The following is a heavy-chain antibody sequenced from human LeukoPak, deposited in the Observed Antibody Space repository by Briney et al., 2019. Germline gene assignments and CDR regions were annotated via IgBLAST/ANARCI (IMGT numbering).Heavy chain of an antibody. CDR1: GGSISSSSLY. V-gene: IGHV4-39*01. CDR2: IYYSGST. J-gene: IGHJ4*02. Sequence: SETLSLTCTVSGGSISSSSLYWGWIRQPPGKGLEWIGSIYYSGSTYYNSSLKSRVTISVDTSKNQFSLKLSSVTAADTAVYYCARLSYYYGSGSYSLIDYWGQGTLVTVSS. CDR3: ARLSYYYGSGSYSLIDY. D-gene: IGHD3-10*01.